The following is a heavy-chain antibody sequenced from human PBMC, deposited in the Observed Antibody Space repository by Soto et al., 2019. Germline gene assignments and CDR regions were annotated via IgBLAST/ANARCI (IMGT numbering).Heavy chain of an antibody. CDR3: ANRNDYGSGSYFPFDH. CDR1: GFTFSSYG. CDR2: ISGSGGST. Sequence: EVQLLEPGGGLVQPGGSLRLSCAASGFTFSSYGMSWVRQAPGKGLEWVSSISGSGGSTYYADSVKGRFTISRDNSKNTLYLQMSSLRAEDTAVYYCANRNDYGSGSYFPFDHWGQGTLVTVSS. J-gene: IGHJ4*02. V-gene: IGHV3-23*01. D-gene: IGHD3-10*01.